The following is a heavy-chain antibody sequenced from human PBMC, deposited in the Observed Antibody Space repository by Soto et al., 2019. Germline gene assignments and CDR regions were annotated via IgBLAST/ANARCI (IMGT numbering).Heavy chain of an antibody. Sequence: QVQLVQSGAEVKKPGASVKVSCKASGFTFAIYGITWVRQAPGQGLEWMGWINPYNGNTNYAQKFQGRVTMTTDTSKSTGYMELRSLRSDDTAVYYCARVVEAAPVYYGMDVWGQGTTVTVSS. CDR2: INPYNGNT. CDR1: GFTFAIYG. V-gene: IGHV1-18*01. CDR3: ARVVEAAPVYYGMDV. D-gene: IGHD2-15*01. J-gene: IGHJ6*02.